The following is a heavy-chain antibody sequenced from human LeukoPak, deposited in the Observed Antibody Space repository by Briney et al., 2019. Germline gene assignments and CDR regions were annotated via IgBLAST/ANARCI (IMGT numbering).Heavy chain of an antibody. CDR2: LSRTGGAT. Sequence: VQPGGSLRLSCTAPGFSLSNYAMSWVRQAPGKGLEWVSSLSRTGGATFYADFVKGRFTISRDNSKNTLYLQMTRLSAGDTAVYYCSCSGYYLENYFDHWGQGALVTVSS. CDR3: SCSGYYLENYFDH. J-gene: IGHJ4*02. CDR1: GFSLSNYA. D-gene: IGHD3-22*01. V-gene: IGHV3-23*01.